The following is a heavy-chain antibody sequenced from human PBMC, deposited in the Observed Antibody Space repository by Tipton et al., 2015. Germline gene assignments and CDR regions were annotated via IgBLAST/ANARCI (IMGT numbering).Heavy chain of an antibody. CDR2: ISHSGNT. CDR1: AYSITSDYY. D-gene: IGHD3-9*01. Sequence: TLSLTCAVSAYSITSDYYWSWIRQPPGKGLEWIGSISHSGNTYYNPSLKSRVTISVDTSKNQFSLRVRSVTAADTAVYYCACQDYDSLTRDYQTVDYWGQGTLVTVSS. V-gene: IGHV4-38-2*01. J-gene: IGHJ4*02. CDR3: ACQDYDSLTRDYQTVDY.